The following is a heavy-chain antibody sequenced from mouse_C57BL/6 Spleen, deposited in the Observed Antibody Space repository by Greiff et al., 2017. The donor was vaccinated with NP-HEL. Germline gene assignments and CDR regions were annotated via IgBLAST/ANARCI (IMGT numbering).Heavy chain of an antibody. CDR3: ARWGYDYDGVSWFAY. V-gene: IGHV1-52*01. J-gene: IGHJ3*01. Sequence: QVQLQQPGAELVRPGSSVKLSCKASGYTFTSYWMHWVKQRPIQGLEWIGNIDPSDSETHYNQKFKDKATLTVDKSSSPAYMQLSSLTSEDSAVYYCARWGYDYDGVSWFAYWGQGTLVTVSA. D-gene: IGHD2-4*01. CDR2: IDPSDSET. CDR1: GYTFTSYW.